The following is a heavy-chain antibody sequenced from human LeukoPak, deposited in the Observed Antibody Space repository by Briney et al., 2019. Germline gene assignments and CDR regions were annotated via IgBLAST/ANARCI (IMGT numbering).Heavy chain of an antibody. CDR3: ARESGYSYGQAFDP. D-gene: IGHD5-18*01. CDR1: GFTFSSYE. V-gene: IGHV3-48*03. J-gene: IGHJ5*02. Sequence: GGSLRLSCAASGFTFSSYEMNWVRQAPGKGLEWVSYISSSGSTIYYADSVKGRFTISRDNAKNSLYLQMNSLRAEDTAVYYCARESGYSYGQAFDPWGQGTLVTVSS. CDR2: ISSSGSTI.